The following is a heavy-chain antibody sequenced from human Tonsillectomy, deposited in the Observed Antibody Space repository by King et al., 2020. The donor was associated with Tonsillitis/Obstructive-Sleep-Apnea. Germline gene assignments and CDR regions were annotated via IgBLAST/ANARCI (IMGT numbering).Heavy chain of an antibody. CDR3: ASLDYGDYEDVMDV. D-gene: IGHD4-17*01. CDR1: GFTFSSYE. CDR2: ISSSGSTI. Sequence: VQLVESGGGLVQPGGSLRLSCAASGFTFSSYEMNWVRQAPGKGLEWVSYISSSGSTIYYADSVKGRFTISRDNAKNSLYLQMNSLRAEDTAVYYCASLDYGDYEDVMDVWGQGTTVTVSS. J-gene: IGHJ6*02. V-gene: IGHV3-48*03.